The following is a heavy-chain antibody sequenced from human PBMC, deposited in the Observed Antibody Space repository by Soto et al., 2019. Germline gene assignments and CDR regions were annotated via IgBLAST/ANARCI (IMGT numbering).Heavy chain of an antibody. J-gene: IGHJ4*02. Sequence: QVQLVQSGAEVKKPGASVKVSCKASGYTFTSYYMHWVRQAPGQGLEWMGVIEPSGGSRSYTQKFQGRVTMTRDTSTSTVYMELSSLRSEDTVVYYCARTTMTFYYFDFWGQGTLVTVSS. V-gene: IGHV1-46*01. CDR2: IEPSGGSR. CDR3: ARTTMTFYYFDF. D-gene: IGHD4-17*01. CDR1: GYTFTSYY.